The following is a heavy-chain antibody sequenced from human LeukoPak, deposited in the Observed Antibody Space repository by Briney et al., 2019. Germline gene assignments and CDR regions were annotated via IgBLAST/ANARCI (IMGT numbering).Heavy chain of an antibody. CDR3: ARGRLVRGLIWDY. CDR2: INPSGDNT. Sequence: ASVKVSCKASGYTFTNNYMHWVRQAPGQGLEWMGIINPSGDNTWYAQKFQGRVTLTRDMATSTDYMEVSSLRSEDTAVYYCARGRLVRGLIWDYWGQGTLVTVSS. D-gene: IGHD3-10*01. CDR1: GYTFTNNY. V-gene: IGHV1-46*01. J-gene: IGHJ4*02.